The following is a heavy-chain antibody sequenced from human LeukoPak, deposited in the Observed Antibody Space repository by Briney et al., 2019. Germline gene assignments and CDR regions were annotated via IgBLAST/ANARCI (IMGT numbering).Heavy chain of an antibody. D-gene: IGHD3-10*01. V-gene: IGHV4-38-2*01. Sequence: PSETLSLTCGVSGYSISSGYQWAWIRQSPGKGLEWIGSIYHSGSAHYNPSLKSRVTISVDTSKNQFSLKLSSVTAADTAVYYCASANYGSGSYNIDYWGQGTLVTVSS. CDR1: GYSISSGYQ. CDR3: ASANYGSGSYNIDY. CDR2: IYHSGSA. J-gene: IGHJ4*02.